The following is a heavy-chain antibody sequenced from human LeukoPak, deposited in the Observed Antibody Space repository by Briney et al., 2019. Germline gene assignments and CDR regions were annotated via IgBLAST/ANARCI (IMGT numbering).Heavy chain of an antibody. J-gene: IGHJ6*02. CDR3: ARCEGVGGYSYGQHYYYYGMDV. CDR1: GGSISSSSYY. V-gene: IGHV4-39*07. Sequence: PSETLSLTCTVSGGSISSSSYYWGWIRQPPGKGLEWIGSIHYSGSTYYNPSLKSRVSISVDTSKNQFSLKLSSVTAADTAVYYCARCEGVGGYSYGQHYYYYGMDVWGQGTTVTVS. D-gene: IGHD5-18*01. CDR2: IHYSGST.